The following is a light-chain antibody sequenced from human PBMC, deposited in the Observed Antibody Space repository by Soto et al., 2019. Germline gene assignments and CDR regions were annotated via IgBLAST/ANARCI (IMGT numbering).Light chain of an antibody. J-gene: IGLJ3*02. CDR1: SANIGSNY. CDR2: KNN. Sequence: QSVVTQPPSASGTPGQTVTISCSGSSANIGSNYVYWYQQLPGTAPKLLIYKNNQRPSGVPDRFSGSKSGTSASLAISGLRNEDEAAYYCAACDDSLSGPVFGGGTKLTVL. V-gene: IGLV1-47*01. CDR3: AACDDSLSGPV.